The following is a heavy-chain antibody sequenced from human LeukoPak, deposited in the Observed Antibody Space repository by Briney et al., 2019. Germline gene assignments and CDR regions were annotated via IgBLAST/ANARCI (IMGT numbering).Heavy chain of an antibody. V-gene: IGHV4-4*07. CDR1: GGSISSYN. CDR3: ARENSAGPLGYYYYYGMDV. D-gene: IGHD6-13*01. CDR2: IYTSGST. J-gene: IGHJ6*02. Sequence: SETLSLTCTVSGGSISSYNWSWIRQPAGKGLEWIGRIYTSGSTNYNPSLKSRVTMSVDTSKNQFSLKLSSVTAADTAVYYCARENSAGPLGYYYYYGMDVWGQGTTVTVSS.